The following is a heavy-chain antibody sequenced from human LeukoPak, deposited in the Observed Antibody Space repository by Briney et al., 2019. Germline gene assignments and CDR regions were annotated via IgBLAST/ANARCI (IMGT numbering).Heavy chain of an antibody. D-gene: IGHD2-2*01. Sequence: GGPLRLSCAASGFTFSSYAMNWVRQAPGKGLEWVSATGSIGVSTFYADSVKGRFTVSRDNSKNTRSLQMNRLRAEDTDVYYCAKDPGVVPAHYFDYWGQGILVTVSS. CDR1: GFTFSSYA. CDR2: TGSIGVST. CDR3: AKDPGVVPAHYFDY. V-gene: IGHV3-23*01. J-gene: IGHJ4*02.